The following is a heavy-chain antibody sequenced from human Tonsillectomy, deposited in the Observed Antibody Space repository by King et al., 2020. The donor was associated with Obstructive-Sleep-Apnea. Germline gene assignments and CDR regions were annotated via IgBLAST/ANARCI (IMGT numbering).Heavy chain of an antibody. D-gene: IGHD1-26*01. CDR2: IYYSGST. CDR3: ARGVPGEWELLREGYYFDY. V-gene: IGHV4-31*03. Sequence: QLQESGPGLVKPSQTLSLTCTVSGGSISSGGYYWSWIRQHPGKGLEWIGYIYYSGSTYYNPSLKSRVTISVDTSKNQFSLKLGSVTAADTAVYYCARGVPGEWELLREGYYFDYWGQGTLVTVSS. J-gene: IGHJ4*02. CDR1: GGSISSGGYY.